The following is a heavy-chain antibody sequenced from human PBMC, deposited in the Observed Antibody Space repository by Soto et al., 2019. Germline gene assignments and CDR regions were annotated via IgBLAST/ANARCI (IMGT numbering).Heavy chain of an antibody. V-gene: IGHV1-46*01. CDR1: GYTFTSYY. CDR3: ARPLVAAAGTGYFDY. D-gene: IGHD6-13*01. J-gene: IGHJ4*02. Sequence: QVQLVQSGAEMKKPGASVKVSCKASGYTFTSYYMHWVRQAPGQGLEWMGIINPSGGSTSYAQKFQGRVTMTRDTSTSTVYMELSSLRSEDTAVYYCARPLVAAAGTGYFDYWGQGTLVTVSS. CDR2: INPSGGST.